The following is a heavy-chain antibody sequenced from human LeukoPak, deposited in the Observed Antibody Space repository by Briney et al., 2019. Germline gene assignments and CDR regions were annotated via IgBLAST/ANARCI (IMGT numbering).Heavy chain of an antibody. CDR1: GFTFSSYS. V-gene: IGHV3-48*04. CDR3: ARDDDRGSSKFDY. D-gene: IGHD1-26*01. J-gene: IGHJ4*02. CDR2: ISSSSSTI. Sequence: RAGGSLRLSCAASGFTFSSYSMNWVRQAPGKGLEWVSYISSSSSTIYYADSVKGRFTISRDNAKNSLYLQMNSLRAEDTAVYYCARDDDRGSSKFDYWGQGTLVTVSS.